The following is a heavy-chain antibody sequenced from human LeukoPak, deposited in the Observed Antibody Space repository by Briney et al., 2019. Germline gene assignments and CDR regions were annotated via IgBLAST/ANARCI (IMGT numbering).Heavy chain of an antibody. CDR1: GFTFSSYW. CDR2: IKQDGSEK. Sequence: GGSLRLSCAASGFTFSSYWMTRVRQAPGKGLEWVANIKQDGSEKYYVDSVKGRFTISRDNAKNSLFLQMNSLRAEDTAVYYCARTGYNSGWFASYWGQGTLVTVSS. D-gene: IGHD6-19*01. CDR3: ARTGYNSGWFASY. J-gene: IGHJ4*02. V-gene: IGHV3-7*01.